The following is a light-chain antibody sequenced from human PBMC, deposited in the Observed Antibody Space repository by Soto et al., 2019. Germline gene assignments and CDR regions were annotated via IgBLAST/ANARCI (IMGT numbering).Light chain of an antibody. Sequence: QSVLTQPASVSGSPGQSITISCTGTSSDVGAYKYVSWYQQHPGKAPKLMIYEVSNRPSGVSNRFSGSESGNMASLTISGLQAEDEADYYCSSYTRSIIHVFGNGTKVTV. CDR2: EVS. J-gene: IGLJ1*01. CDR1: SSDVGAYKY. V-gene: IGLV2-14*01. CDR3: SSYTRSIIHV.